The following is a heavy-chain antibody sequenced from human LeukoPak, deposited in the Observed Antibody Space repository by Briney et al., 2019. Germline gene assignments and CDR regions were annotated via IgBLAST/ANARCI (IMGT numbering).Heavy chain of an antibody. D-gene: IGHD5-12*01. V-gene: IGHV4-39*07. CDR3: ARVAYSGYEEY. CDR1: GGSVSSSSYY. Sequence: SETLSLTCSVSGGSVSSSSYYWGWIRQPAGKGLEWIGEINHSGSTNYNPSLKSRVTISVDTSKNQFSLKVNSVTAADTAVYYCARVAYSGYEEYWGQGTLVTVSS. J-gene: IGHJ4*02. CDR2: INHSGST.